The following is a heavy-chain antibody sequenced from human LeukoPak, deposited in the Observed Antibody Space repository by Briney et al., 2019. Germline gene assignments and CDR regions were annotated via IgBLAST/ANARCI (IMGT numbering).Heavy chain of an antibody. V-gene: IGHV3-21*01. J-gene: IGHJ4*02. D-gene: IGHD3-22*01. CDR3: ARDTSSGYPFDY. Sequence: GGSLRLSCAASGFTFSSYSMNRVRQAPGKGLEWVSSISSSSSYIYYADSVKGRFTISRDNAKNSLYLQMNSLRAEDTAVYYCARDTSSGYPFDYWGQGTLVTVSS. CDR2: ISSSSSYI. CDR1: GFTFSSYS.